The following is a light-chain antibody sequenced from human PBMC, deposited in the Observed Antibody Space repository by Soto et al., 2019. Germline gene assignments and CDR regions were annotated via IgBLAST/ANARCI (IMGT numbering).Light chain of an antibody. V-gene: IGKV3-20*01. CDR3: QQYDSSFT. CDR2: GAS. J-gene: IGKJ4*01. CDR1: QHVTTTY. Sequence: IVLTQSPATLFLSPGERATLSCTASQHVTTTYIAWYQQKFGQAPRLLIYGASTRATGTPDRFTGGGFGTDFTLTICRVEPEDFAVYYFQQYDSSFTCGGGTKVDIK.